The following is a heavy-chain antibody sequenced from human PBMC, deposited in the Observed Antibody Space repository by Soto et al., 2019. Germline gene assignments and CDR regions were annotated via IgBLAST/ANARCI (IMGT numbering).Heavy chain of an antibody. V-gene: IGHV3-30*18. Sequence: QVQLVESGGGVVQPGRSLRLSCAASGFTFSSYGMHWVRQAPGKGLEWVAVISYDGSNKYYADYVKGRFTISRDNSKNTLYLKMNSLRAEDTAVYYCAKGGIVATDFDYWGQGTLVTVSS. CDR1: GFTFSSYG. CDR3: AKGGIVATDFDY. CDR2: ISYDGSNK. D-gene: IGHD5-12*01. J-gene: IGHJ4*02.